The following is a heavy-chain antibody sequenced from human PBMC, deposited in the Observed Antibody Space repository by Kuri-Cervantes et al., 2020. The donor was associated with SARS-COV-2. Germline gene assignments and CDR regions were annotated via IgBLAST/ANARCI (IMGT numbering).Heavy chain of an antibody. Sequence: GGSLRLSCAASGFTFSDYYMNWVRQAPGKGLEWVSSISSSSSYIYCADSVKGRFTISRDNAKNSLYLQMNSLRAEDTAVYYCARGGCSSSWYSDYWGQGTLVTVSS. J-gene: IGHJ4*02. D-gene: IGHD6-13*01. CDR3: ARGGCSSSWYSDY. CDR2: ISSSSSYI. V-gene: IGHV3-21*01. CDR1: GFTFSDYY.